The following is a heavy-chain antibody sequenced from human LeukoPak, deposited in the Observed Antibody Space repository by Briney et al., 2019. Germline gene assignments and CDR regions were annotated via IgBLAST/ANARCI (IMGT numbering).Heavy chain of an antibody. CDR2: IYHSGST. Sequence: SETLSLTCTVSGGSISSYYWSWIRQPPGKGLEWIGYIYHSGSTYYNPSLKSRVTISVDRSKNQFSLKLSSVTAADTAVYYCARGTPTTAFDYWGQGTLVTVSS. J-gene: IGHJ4*02. CDR1: GGSISSYY. V-gene: IGHV4-59*12. CDR3: ARGTPTTAFDY. D-gene: IGHD4-17*01.